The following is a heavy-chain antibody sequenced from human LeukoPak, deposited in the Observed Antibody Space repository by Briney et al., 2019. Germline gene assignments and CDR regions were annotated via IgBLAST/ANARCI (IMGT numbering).Heavy chain of an antibody. D-gene: IGHD3-22*01. J-gene: IGHJ2*01. V-gene: IGHV4-30-2*01. CDR1: GGSPSSAGSC. CDR3: ARDLGYDSSGFYWYFDL. Sequence: SQTPSLTSAHPGGSPSSAGSCASWARQPPGKGLGCHGYIYHSGSTYYNPSLKSRVTISVDRSKNQFSLKLSSVTAADTDVYYCARDLGYDSSGFYWYFDLWGRGTLVTVSS. CDR2: IYHSGST.